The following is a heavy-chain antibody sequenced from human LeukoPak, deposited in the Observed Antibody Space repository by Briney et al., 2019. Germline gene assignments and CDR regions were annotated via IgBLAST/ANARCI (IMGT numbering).Heavy chain of an antibody. V-gene: IGHV1-18*01. CDR2: ISAYNGST. D-gene: IGHD3-10*01. CDR1: GYTFTSYG. CDR3: AREPMNGEFDP. J-gene: IGHJ5*02. Sequence: ASVKVSCKASGYTFTSYGISWVRQAPGQGLEWKGWISAYNGSTNYAQKLQGRVTMTTDTSTSTAYMELRSLRSDDTAVYYCAREPMNGEFDPWGQGTLVTVSS.